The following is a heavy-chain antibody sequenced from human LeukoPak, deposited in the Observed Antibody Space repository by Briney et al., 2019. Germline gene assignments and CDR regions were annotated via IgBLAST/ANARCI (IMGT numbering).Heavy chain of an antibody. D-gene: IGHD6-19*01. V-gene: IGHV1-18*01. CDR1: GYTFTSYG. CDR2: ISAYNGNT. J-gene: IGHJ6*03. CDR3: ARESSGWYSYYMDV. Sequence: ASVKVSCKASGYTFTSYGISWVRQAPGQGLEWMGWISAYNGNTNYAQKLQGRVTMTTDTSTSTAYMELRSLRSDDTAVYYCARESSGWYSYYMDVWGKGTTVTVSS.